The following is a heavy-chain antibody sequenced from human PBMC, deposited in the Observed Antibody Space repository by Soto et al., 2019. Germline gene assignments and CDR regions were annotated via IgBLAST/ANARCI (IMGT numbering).Heavy chain of an antibody. CDR2: ISGSGGST. CDR1: GFTFSSYA. D-gene: IGHD2-2*01. J-gene: IGHJ5*02. CDR3: AKDAKGYCSSTSRYYPNWFDP. V-gene: IGHV3-23*01. Sequence: GGSLRLSCAASGFTFSSYAMSWVRQAPGKGLEWVSAISGSGGSTYYADSVKGRFTISRDNSKNTLYLQMNSLRAEDTAVYYCAKDAKGYCSSTSRYYPNWFDPWGQGTLVTVSS.